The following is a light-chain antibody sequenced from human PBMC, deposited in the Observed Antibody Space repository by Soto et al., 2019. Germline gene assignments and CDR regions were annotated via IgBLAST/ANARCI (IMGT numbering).Light chain of an antibody. V-gene: IGKV1-5*03. J-gene: IGKJ1*01. CDR1: DNIAPW. CDR3: QHYNSFSRT. Sequence: DIQMTQSPSTLSASVGDRVAITCRASDNIAPWVAWYQQKPGKAPKRLIYKAANLADEVPSRFAGSGSGTDCTLTITRLQPDDFATYYCQHYNSFSRTFGQGTKVEV. CDR2: KAA.